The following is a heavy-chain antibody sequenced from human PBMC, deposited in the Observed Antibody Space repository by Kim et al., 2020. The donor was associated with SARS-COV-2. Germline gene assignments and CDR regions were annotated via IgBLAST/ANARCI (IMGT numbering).Heavy chain of an antibody. CDR1: GFTFSSYS. V-gene: IGHV3-48*04. CDR3: ARMGLGSGWYEDFDY. J-gene: IGHJ4*02. D-gene: IGHD6-19*01. CDR2: ISSSSSTI. Sequence: GGSLRLSCAASGFTFSSYSMNWVRQAPGKGLEWVSYISSSSSTIYYADSVKGRFTISRDNAKNSLYLQMNSLRAEDTAVYYCARMGLGSGWYEDFDYWGQGTLVTVSS.